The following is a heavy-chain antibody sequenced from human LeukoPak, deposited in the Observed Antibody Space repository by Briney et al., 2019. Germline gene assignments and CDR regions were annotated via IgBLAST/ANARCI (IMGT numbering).Heavy chain of an antibody. Sequence: KSGGSLRLSCAASGFTFSDYYMSWIRQAPGKGLEWVSYISSSGSTIYYADSVKGRFTISRDNAKNSLYLQMNSLRAEDTAVYYCARDQGLRYFALGGAPYNFDYWGQGTLVTVSS. V-gene: IGHV3-11*01. CDR1: GFTFSDYY. D-gene: IGHD3-9*01. CDR3: ARDQGLRYFALGGAPYNFDY. CDR2: ISSSGSTI. J-gene: IGHJ4*02.